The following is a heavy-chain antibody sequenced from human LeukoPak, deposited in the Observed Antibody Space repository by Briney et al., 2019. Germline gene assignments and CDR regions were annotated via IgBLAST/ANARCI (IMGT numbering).Heavy chain of an antibody. CDR2: INSDGSTT. D-gene: IGHD3-9*01. CDR3: ARDFSRYFDWPSGYYYYGMDV. CDR1: GFTFSSYW. Sequence: GGSLRLSCAASGFTFSSYWMHWVRQAPGKGLVWVSHINSDGSTTNYADSVKGRFTTSRDNSKNTLYLQMNSLRAEDTAVYYCARDFSRYFDWPSGYYYYGMDVWGKGTTVTVSS. V-gene: IGHV3-74*01. J-gene: IGHJ6*04.